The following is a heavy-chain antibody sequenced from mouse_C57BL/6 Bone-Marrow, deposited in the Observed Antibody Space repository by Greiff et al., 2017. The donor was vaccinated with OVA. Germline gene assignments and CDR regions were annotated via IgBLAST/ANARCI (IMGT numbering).Heavy chain of an antibody. CDR3: ARVYYVLAY. CDR2: ISNGGGST. V-gene: IGHV5-12*01. Sequence: EVKLVESGGGLVQPGGSLKLSCAASGFTFSDYYMYWVRQTPEKRLEWVAYISNGGGSTYYPDTVKRRFTISIDNAKNTLYLQMSRLNSEDTAMYYCARVYYVLAYWGQGTLVTVSA. J-gene: IGHJ3*01. CDR1: GFTFSDYY. D-gene: IGHD2-3*01.